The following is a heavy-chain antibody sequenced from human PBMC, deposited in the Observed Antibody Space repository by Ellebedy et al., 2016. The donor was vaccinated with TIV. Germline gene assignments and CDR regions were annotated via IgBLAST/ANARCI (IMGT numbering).Heavy chain of an antibody. D-gene: IGHD2-8*01. CDR3: VKNNGGSGPSWFAP. CDR2: ISDSGSYV. Sequence: GGSLRLXXAASGFIFSNYRMNWVRQTPGKGLEWVSSISDSGSYVSYTDSVKGRFTISRDNAKNALYLQINSLRVEDAGTYYCVKNNGGSGPSWFAPWGQGTLVTVSS. V-gene: IGHV3-21*01. CDR1: GFIFSNYR. J-gene: IGHJ5*02.